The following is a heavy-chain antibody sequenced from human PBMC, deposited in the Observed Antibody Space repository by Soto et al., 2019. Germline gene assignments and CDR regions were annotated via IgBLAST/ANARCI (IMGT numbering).Heavy chain of an antibody. CDR1: GYSFTSYW. CDR3: ARQGSYYGSGSYDYYYGMDV. CDR2: IDPSDSYT. D-gene: IGHD3-10*01. Sequence: PGESLKISCKGSGYSFTSYWIIWVRQMPGKGLEWMGRIDPSDSYTNYSPSFQGHVTISADKSISTAYLQWSSLKASDTAMYYCARQGSYYGSGSYDYYYGMDVWGQGTTVTVSS. J-gene: IGHJ6*02. V-gene: IGHV5-10-1*01.